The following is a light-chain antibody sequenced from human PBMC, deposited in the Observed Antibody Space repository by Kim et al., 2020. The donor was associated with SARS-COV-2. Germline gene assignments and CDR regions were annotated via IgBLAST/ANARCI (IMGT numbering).Light chain of an antibody. CDR1: QTVSSDS. CDR2: AAS. V-gene: IGKV3-20*01. J-gene: IGKJ2*03. Sequence: LCAGERATLSCRASQTVSSDSLAWYQQKPGQAPRLLIYAASTRATGVPDRFSGSGSGTDFTLTITRLEPEDFAMYYCQQFDTSPYSFGQGTKLEI. CDR3: QQFDTSPYS.